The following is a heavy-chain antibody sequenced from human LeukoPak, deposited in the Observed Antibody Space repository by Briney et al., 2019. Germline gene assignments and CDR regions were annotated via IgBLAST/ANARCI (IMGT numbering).Heavy chain of an antibody. J-gene: IGHJ4*02. CDR3: ARVNPYNFGPYDNSYYYYVDY. Sequence: ASVKVSCKASGYTFTNYGISWVRQAPGQGLEWMGWICVYNGNTKYAQKLQGRVTMTTDTSTSTAYKELRSLRSDDTAVYYCARVNPYNFGPYDNSYYYYVDYWGQGTLVTVSS. D-gene: IGHD3-22*01. CDR1: GYTFTNYG. V-gene: IGHV1-18*01. CDR2: ICVYNGNT.